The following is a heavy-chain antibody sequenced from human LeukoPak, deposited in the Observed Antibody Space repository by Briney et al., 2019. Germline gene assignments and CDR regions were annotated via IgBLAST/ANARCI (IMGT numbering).Heavy chain of an antibody. CDR1: GFTFSNYE. D-gene: IGHD4-23*01. V-gene: IGHV3-48*03. J-gene: IGHJ4*02. CDR2: ISSSGSDI. Sequence: GGSLRLSCAASGFTFSNYEMPWVRQAPGKVLEWVSYISSSGSDIYYADSLTRRFTNSRDNAKNSLYLHMNSLRAGDTAVYYCARDYGGSSPFDYWGQGTLVTVSP. CDR3: ARDYGGSSPFDY.